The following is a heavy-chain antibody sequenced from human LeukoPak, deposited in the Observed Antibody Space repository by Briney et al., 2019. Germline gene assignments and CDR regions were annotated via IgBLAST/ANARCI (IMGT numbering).Heavy chain of an antibody. CDR2: IKGDGSST. J-gene: IGHJ4*02. Sequence: GGSLRLSCAASGFTFSSYWMHWVRHTPGKRLVWVSRIKGDGSSTSYADSVKGRFTISRDNAKNTLYLQMNSLRAEDTAVYYCARDGYSFGHDFDYWGQGTLVTVSS. CDR1: GFTFSSYW. D-gene: IGHD5-18*01. V-gene: IGHV3-74*01. CDR3: ARDGYSFGHDFDY.